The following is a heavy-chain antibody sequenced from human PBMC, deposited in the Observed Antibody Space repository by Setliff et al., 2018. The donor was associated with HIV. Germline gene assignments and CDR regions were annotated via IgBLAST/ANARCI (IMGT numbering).Heavy chain of an antibody. CDR3: ARHSRGRWQLVIYY. V-gene: IGHV4-34*01. D-gene: IGHD6-6*01. CDR1: GGSFSGYY. Sequence: KTSETLSLTCDVYGGSFSGYYWSWIRQPPGKGLEWIGKINHSGSTNYNPSLKSRVTISVDTSRNQFSLKLNSVTAADTAVYYCARHSRGRWQLVIYYWGQGTLVTVSS. J-gene: IGHJ4*02. CDR2: INHSGST.